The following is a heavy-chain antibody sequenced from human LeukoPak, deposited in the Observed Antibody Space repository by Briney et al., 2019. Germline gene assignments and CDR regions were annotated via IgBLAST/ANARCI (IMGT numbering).Heavy chain of an antibody. D-gene: IGHD1-20*01. CDR3: ARDPGVRNWNGPQFDY. V-gene: IGHV1-18*01. J-gene: IGHJ4*02. Sequence: GASVKVSCKASGGTFSSYAISWVRQAPGQGLEWMGWISAYNGNTNYAQKLQGRVTMTTDTSTSTAYMELRSLRSDDTAVYYCARDPGVRNWNGPQFDYWGQGTLVTVSS. CDR1: GGTFSSYA. CDR2: ISAYNGNT.